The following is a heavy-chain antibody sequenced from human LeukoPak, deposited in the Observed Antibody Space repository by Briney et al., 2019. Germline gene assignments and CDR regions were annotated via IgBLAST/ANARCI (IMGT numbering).Heavy chain of an antibody. Sequence: GGSLRLSCAASGFIFSDHYMDWVRQAPGRGLEWVGRTKNKAQGYTTEYAASVKGRFTISRDDSENSLYLQMNSLKTEDTAVYYCARDPGRTRDYWGQGTLVTVSS. J-gene: IGHJ4*02. CDR2: TKNKAQGYTT. D-gene: IGHD1-14*01. V-gene: IGHV3-72*01. CDR3: ARDPGRTRDY. CDR1: GFIFSDHY.